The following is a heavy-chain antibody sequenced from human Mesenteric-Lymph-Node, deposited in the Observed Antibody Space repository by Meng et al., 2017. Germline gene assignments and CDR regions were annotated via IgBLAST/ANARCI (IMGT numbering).Heavy chain of an antibody. CDR2: IFYSGST. V-gene: IGHV4-39*07. D-gene: IGHD6-19*01. CDR3: ARAPGIAVAGTLSYFDY. Sequence: SETLSLTCTVSGGSISSSTYYWGWIRQPPGKGLEWIASIFYSGSTYYNPSLKSRGTILLDTSKNQFSLKLSSVTAADTAVYYCARAPGIAVAGTLSYFDYWGQGTLVTVSS. CDR1: GGSISSSTYY. J-gene: IGHJ4*02.